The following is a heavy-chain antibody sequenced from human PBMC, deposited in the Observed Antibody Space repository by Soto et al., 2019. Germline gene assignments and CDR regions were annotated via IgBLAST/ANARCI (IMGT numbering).Heavy chain of an antibody. V-gene: IGHV1-18*01. CDR3: AKTRCSSTSCYWWFDP. Sequence: ASVKVSCKASGYTSTSYGISWVRQAPGQGLEWMGWISAYNGNTNYAQKLQGRVTMTTDTSTSTAYMELRSLRSDDTAVYYCAKTRCSSTSCYWWFDPWGQGTLVTVSS. CDR2: ISAYNGNT. CDR1: GYTSTSYG. J-gene: IGHJ5*02. D-gene: IGHD2-2*01.